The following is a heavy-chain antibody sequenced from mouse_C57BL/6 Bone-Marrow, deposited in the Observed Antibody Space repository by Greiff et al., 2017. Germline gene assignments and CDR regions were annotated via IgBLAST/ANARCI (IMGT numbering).Heavy chain of an antibody. V-gene: IGHV5-4*01. J-gene: IGHJ2*01. CDR2: ISDGGSYT. Sequence: EVKLVESGGGLVKPGGSLKLSCAASGFTFSSYAMSWVRQTPEKRLEWVATISDGGSYTYYPDNVKGRFTISRDNAKNNLYLQMSHLKVEDTAVYDCAGEGGGGWLLLFDYWGQGTTLTVSS. CDR1: GFTFSSYA. CDR3: AGEGGGGWLLLFDY. D-gene: IGHD2-3*01.